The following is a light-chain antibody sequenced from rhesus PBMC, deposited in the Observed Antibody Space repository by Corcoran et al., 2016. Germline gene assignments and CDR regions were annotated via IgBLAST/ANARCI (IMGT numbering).Light chain of an antibody. CDR1: ENVNNY. V-gene: IGKV1-74*01. J-gene: IGKJ3*01. CDR3: QQNYGTPFT. CDR2: KAS. Sequence: DIQMTQSPSSLSASVGDRVTITCRASENVNNYLNWYQQKPGKAPKRLIYKASTLQSGGPSRFSGSGFVTYYTFTISSLQSEDVATYYCQQNYGTPFTFGSGTKLDIK.